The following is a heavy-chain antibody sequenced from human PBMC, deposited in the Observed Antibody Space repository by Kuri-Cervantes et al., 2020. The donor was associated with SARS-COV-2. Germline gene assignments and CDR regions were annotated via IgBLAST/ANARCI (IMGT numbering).Heavy chain of an antibody. D-gene: IGHD1-26*01. CDR3: ARGGAIFDY. CDR1: GYSISSGYY. CDR2: IYHSGST. J-gene: IGHJ4*02. Sequence: SETLSLTCAVSGYSISSGYYWGWIRQPPGKGLEWIGSIYHSGSTYYNPSLKSRVTISVDTSKTQFSLKLSSVTAADTAVYYCARGGAIFDYWGQGTLVTVSS. V-gene: IGHV4-38-2*01.